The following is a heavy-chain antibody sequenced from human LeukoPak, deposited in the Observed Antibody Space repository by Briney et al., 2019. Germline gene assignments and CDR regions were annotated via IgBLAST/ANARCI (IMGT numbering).Heavy chain of an antibody. CDR2: VKPENGGA. J-gene: IGHJ4*02. Sequence: ASVKVSCRASGYSFTDYYLHWVRQAPGQGLEWIGWVKPENGGAHYTQKFQGRVTMTGDTSTSTAYMELKRLTSDDTAIYYCARYTALLTRADYWGQGTLVTVSS. D-gene: IGHD5-18*01. CDR1: GYSFTDYY. CDR3: ARYTALLTRADY. V-gene: IGHV1-2*02.